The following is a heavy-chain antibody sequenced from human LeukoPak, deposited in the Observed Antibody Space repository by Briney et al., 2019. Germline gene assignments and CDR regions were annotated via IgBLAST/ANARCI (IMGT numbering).Heavy chain of an antibody. CDR1: GFTFSSYA. D-gene: IGHD3-22*01. CDR3: AKVHKYYYDSSGYPD. Sequence: PGGSLRLSCAASGFTFSSYAMSWVRQVPGKGLEWVSAISGSGGSTYYADSVKGRFTISRDNSKNTLYLQMNSLRAEDTAVYYCAKVHKYYYDSSGYPDWGQGTLVTVSS. J-gene: IGHJ4*02. CDR2: ISGSGGST. V-gene: IGHV3-23*01.